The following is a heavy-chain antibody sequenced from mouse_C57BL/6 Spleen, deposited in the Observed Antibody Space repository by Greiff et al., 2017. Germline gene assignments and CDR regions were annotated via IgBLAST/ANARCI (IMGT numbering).Heavy chain of an antibody. J-gene: IGHJ2*01. V-gene: IGHV1-64*01. CDR2: IHPNSGST. CDR1: GYTFTSYW. CDR3: ASLYYYGPFDY. D-gene: IGHD1-1*01. Sequence: QVQLQQPGAELVKPGASVKLSCKASGYTFTSYWMHWVKQRPGQGLEWIGMIHPNSGSTNYNEKFKSKATLTVDKSPSTAYMQLSSLTSEDSAVYYCASLYYYGPFDYWGQGTTLTVSS.